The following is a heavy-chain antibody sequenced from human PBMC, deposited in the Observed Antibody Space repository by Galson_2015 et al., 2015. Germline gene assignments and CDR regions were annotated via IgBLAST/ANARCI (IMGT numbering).Heavy chain of an antibody. CDR1: GFTFSSYA. CDR3: ARDLYDILTGHSYAVDY. Sequence: SLRLSCAASGFTFSSYAMHWVRQAPGKGLEWVAVISYDGSNKYYADSVKGRFTISRDNSKNTLYLQKNSLRAEDTAVYYCARDLYDILTGHSYAVDYWGQGTLVTVSS. J-gene: IGHJ4*02. CDR2: ISYDGSNK. V-gene: IGHV3-30-3*01. D-gene: IGHD3-9*01.